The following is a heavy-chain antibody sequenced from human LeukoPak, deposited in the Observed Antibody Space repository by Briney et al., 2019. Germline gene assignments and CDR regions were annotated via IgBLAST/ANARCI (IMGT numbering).Heavy chain of an antibody. J-gene: IGHJ4*02. CDR2: INPNSGGT. V-gene: IGHV1-2*02. D-gene: IGHD3-10*01. Sequence: ASVKVSCKASGYTFTSYGISWVRQAPGQGLEWMGWINPNSGGTNYAQKFQGRVTMTRDTSISTAYMELSRLRSDDTAVYYCARGMVRGVDFDYWGQGTLVTVSS. CDR3: ARGMVRGVDFDY. CDR1: GYTFTSYG.